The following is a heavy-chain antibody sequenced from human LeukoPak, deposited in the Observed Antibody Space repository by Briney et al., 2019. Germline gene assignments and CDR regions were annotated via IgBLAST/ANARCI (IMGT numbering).Heavy chain of an antibody. CDR3: ARVSFNDIVGGIDY. CDR1: GGSFSGYY. V-gene: IGHV4-34*01. Sequence: SETLSLTCAVYGGSFSGYYWSWIRQPPGKGLEWIGEINHSGSTNYNPSLKSRVTISVDTSKNQFSLKLSSVTAADTAVYYRARVSFNDIVGGIDYWGQGTLVTVSS. D-gene: IGHD1-26*01. J-gene: IGHJ4*02. CDR2: INHSGST.